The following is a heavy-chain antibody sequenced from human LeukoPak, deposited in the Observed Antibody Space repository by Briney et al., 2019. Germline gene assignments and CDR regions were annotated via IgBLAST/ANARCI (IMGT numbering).Heavy chain of an antibody. CDR2: IYHTGST. CDR1: GGSITITNHY. D-gene: IGHD1-26*01. Sequence: SETLSLTCNVSGGSITITNHYWGWIRQPPGKGLEWIGSIYHTGSTYYNPSLKSRVTISVDTSKNQFSLKLSSVTAADTAVYYCARGTSGSYSYYYYYYMDVWGKGTTVTISS. CDR3: ARGTSGSYSYYYYYYMDV. V-gene: IGHV4-39*07. J-gene: IGHJ6*03.